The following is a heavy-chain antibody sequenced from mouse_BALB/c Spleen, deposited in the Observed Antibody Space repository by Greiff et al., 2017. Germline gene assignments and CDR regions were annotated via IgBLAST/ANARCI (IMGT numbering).Heavy chain of an antibody. CDR2: IDPQNGDT. V-gene: IGHV14-4*02. J-gene: IGHJ4*01. CDR3: NAWAMDY. CDR1: GFNIKDYY. Sequence: EVQLQQSGAELVRSGASVKLSCTASGFNIKDYYMHWVKQRPEQGLEWIGWIDPQNGDTEYAPKFQGKATMTADTSSNTAYLQLSSLTSEDTAVYYCNAWAMDYWGQGTSVTVSS.